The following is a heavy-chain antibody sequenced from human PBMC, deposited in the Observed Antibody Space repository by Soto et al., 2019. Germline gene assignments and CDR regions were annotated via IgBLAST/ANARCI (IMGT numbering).Heavy chain of an antibody. Sequence: DVQLLESGGGLVQPGGSLTLSCAASRFTFSDFAMSWVRQAPGKGLEWVSSIGGGGTDTYYAGSVKGRFTISRDNSKNTLYLQMDSLRDEDTAVYYCAKDAVPYNGKWDWFDSWGQGTLVIVSS. CDR3: AKDAVPYNGKWDWFDS. CDR2: IGGGGTDT. J-gene: IGHJ5*01. D-gene: IGHD1-20*01. V-gene: IGHV3-23*01. CDR1: RFTFSDFA.